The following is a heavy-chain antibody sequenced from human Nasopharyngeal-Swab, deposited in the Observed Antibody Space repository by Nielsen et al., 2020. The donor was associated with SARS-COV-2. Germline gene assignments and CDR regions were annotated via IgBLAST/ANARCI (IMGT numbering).Heavy chain of an antibody. J-gene: IGHJ4*02. D-gene: IGHD3-9*01. V-gene: IGHV4-39*01. Sequence: SETLSLTCTVSGGSISGSSYYWGWIRQPPGKGLEWIGSIYYSGSTYYNPSLKSRVTISVDTSKNQFSLKLSSVTAADTAVYYCARRRYFDWLPSYFDYWGQGTLVTVSS. CDR1: GGSISGSSYY. CDR2: IYYSGST. CDR3: ARRRYFDWLPSYFDY.